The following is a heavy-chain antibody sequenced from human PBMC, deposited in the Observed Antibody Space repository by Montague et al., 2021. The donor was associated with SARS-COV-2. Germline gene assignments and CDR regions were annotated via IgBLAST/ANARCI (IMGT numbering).Heavy chain of an antibody. CDR2: IYWDDDK. J-gene: IGHJ4*02. V-gene: IGHV2-5*02. CDR3: AHSDSGRIVTGGFDY. Sequence: PALVKPTQTLTLTCTFSGFSLSTSGVGVGWIRQPPGKALEWLALIYWDDDKHYSPSLKSRLTITKDTSKNQVVLTMTNMGPVDTATYYCAHSDSGRIVTGGFDYWGQGTLVTVSS. D-gene: IGHD3-22*01. CDR1: GFSLSTSGVG.